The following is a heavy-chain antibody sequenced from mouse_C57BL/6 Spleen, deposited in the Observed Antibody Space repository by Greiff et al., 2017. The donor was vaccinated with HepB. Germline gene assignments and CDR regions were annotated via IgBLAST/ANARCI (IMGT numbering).Heavy chain of an antibody. Sequence: VKLVESGAELVRPGASVTLSCKASGYTFTDYEMHWVKQTPVHGLEWIGAIDPETGGTAYNQKFKGKAILTADKSSSTAYMELRSLTSEDSAVYYCTRGTSNYRYFDVWGTGTTVTVSS. CDR3: TRGTSNYRYFDV. CDR2: IDPETGGT. J-gene: IGHJ1*03. V-gene: IGHV1-15*01. D-gene: IGHD2-10*02. CDR1: GYTFTDYE.